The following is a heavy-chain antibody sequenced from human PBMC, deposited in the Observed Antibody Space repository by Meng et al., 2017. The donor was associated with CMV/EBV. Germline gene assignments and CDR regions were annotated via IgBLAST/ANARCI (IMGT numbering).Heavy chain of an antibody. D-gene: IGHD2-2*02. V-gene: IGHV4-4*07. CDR2: IYTSGST. CDR3: AREIVVVPAAIDNWFDP. CDR1: GGSISSYY. Sequence: QVPLPESSPGLVKPSETLALTCTVSGGSISSYYWSWIRQPAGKGLEWIGRIYTSGSTNYNPSLKSRVTMSVDTSKNQFSLKLSSVTAADTAVYYCAREIVVVPAAIDNWFDPWGQGTLVTVSS. J-gene: IGHJ5*02.